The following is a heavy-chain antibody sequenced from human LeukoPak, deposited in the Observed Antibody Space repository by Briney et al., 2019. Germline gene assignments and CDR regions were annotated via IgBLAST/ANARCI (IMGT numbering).Heavy chain of an antibody. Sequence: GGSLRLSCAASGFTFSTYWMSWVRQAPGKGLEWVASAKEDGSKKEYVDSVKGRFTISRDNAKNSVYLQMNTLRAEDTAVYYCARWRGVQSEFVYWGQGALVTVSS. V-gene: IGHV3-7*01. CDR3: ARWRGVQSEFVY. D-gene: IGHD5-24*01. CDR2: AKEDGSKK. CDR1: GFTFSTYW. J-gene: IGHJ4*02.